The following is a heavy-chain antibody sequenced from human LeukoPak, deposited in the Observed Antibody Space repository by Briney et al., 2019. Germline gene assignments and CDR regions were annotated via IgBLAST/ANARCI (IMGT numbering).Heavy chain of an antibody. D-gene: IGHD2-2*01. CDR2: INPNSGGT. V-gene: IGHV1-2*02. CDR3: ARTHTIVVVPGNPYYYYGMDV. Sequence: ASVKVSCKASGYTFTGYYMHWVRQAPGQGLEWMGWINPNSGGTNYAQKFQGRVTMTRDTSISTAYMELSRLRSDDTAVYYCARTHTIVVVPGNPYYYYGMDVWGQGTTVTVSS. J-gene: IGHJ6*02. CDR1: GYTFTGYY.